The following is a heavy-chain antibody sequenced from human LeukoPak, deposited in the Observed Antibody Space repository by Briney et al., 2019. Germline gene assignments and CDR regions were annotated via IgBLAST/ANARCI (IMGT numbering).Heavy chain of an antibody. CDR3: ARVLRRFRWLVAPFDY. Sequence: GGSLRLSCAASGFTFSSYEMNWVRQAPGKGLEWVSYISSSGSTIYYADSVKGRFTISRDNAKNSLYLQMNSLRAEDTAVYYCARVLRRFRWLVAPFDYWGQGTLVTVSS. CDR2: ISSSGSTI. D-gene: IGHD6-19*01. CDR1: GFTFSSYE. V-gene: IGHV3-48*03. J-gene: IGHJ4*02.